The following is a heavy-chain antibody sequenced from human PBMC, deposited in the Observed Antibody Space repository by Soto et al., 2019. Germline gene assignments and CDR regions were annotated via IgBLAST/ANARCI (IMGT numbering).Heavy chain of an antibody. D-gene: IGHD1-26*01. CDR2: ISGSGGST. CDR3: AATWVGAITFDY. J-gene: IGHJ4*02. CDR1: GFTFSTYA. Sequence: EVQLLESGAGLVQPGGSLRLSCAASGFTFSTYAMSWVRQAPGKGLEWVSAISGSGGSTYYADSVKGRFTISRDNSKNTLYLQMNSLRAEDTAVYYCAATWVGAITFDYWGQGTLVTVSS. V-gene: IGHV3-23*01.